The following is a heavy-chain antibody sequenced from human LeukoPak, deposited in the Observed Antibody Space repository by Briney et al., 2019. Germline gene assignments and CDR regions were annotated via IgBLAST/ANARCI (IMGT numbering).Heavy chain of an antibody. J-gene: IGHJ4*02. V-gene: IGHV3-20*04. CDR2: INWSGGRT. D-gene: IGHD2-21*01. Sequence: GGSLRLSCSASGFGFGDHGMSGFGQVPGRGREGVGGINWSGGRTGYPDPTRGRLTLSRDNAKNSLYLPMDSLPATDTALYYCARAPIPRPFYFDHRGQGTLVTVSP. CDR1: GFGFGDHG. CDR3: ARAPIPRPFYFDH.